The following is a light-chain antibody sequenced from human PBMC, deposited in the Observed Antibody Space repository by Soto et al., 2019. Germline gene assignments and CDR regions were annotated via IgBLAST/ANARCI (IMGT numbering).Light chain of an antibody. CDR2: EGI. Sequence: QSALTQPASVSGSPGQSITISCTGTSSTVGGFNVVSWYQQHPGKAPKVIIYEGIKRPSGVSNRFSGSNSGSTASLTISGLQAEDEAHYYCCSYVGATTYVFGTGTKVTVL. J-gene: IGLJ1*01. CDR3: CSYVGATTYV. V-gene: IGLV2-23*01. CDR1: SSTVGGFNV.